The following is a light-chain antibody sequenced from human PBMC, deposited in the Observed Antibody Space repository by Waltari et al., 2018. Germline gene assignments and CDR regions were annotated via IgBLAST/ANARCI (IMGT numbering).Light chain of an antibody. J-gene: IGKJ4*01. CDR3: QQYDGEVVT. V-gene: IGKV3-20*01. CDR2: GTS. Sequence: EIVLTQSPGTLSLSPGDRATLSCRASQSVTNISLTWYQQKLGQAPRLLIYGTSSRATGIPDRFSGSGSGTDFTLTISRLEPEDFAVYYCQQYDGEVVTFGGGTKVEI. CDR1: QSVTNIS.